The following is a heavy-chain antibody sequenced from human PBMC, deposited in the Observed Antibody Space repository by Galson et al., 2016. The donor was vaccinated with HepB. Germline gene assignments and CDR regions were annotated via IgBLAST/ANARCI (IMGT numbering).Heavy chain of an antibody. Sequence: CAISWDSVSRNSAAWFWIRQSPSRGLEWLGRTYFRSRWYKDYAVSVKSRMTITPDTSKNQFSLQLNSVTPEDTAVYYCARGTGSGTAFDYWGQGILVTVSP. J-gene: IGHJ4*02. CDR2: TYFRSRWYK. CDR3: ARGTGSGTAFDY. D-gene: IGHD5-12*01. CDR1: WDSVSRNSAA. V-gene: IGHV6-1*01.